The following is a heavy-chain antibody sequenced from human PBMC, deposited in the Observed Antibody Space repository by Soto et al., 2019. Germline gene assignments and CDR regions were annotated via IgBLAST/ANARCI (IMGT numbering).Heavy chain of an antibody. CDR2: ISWNSGSI. CDR3: AKESSGGEDYYYYMDV. J-gene: IGHJ6*03. Sequence: GGSLRLSCAASGFTFDDYAMHWVRQAPGKGLEWVSGISWNSGSIGYADSVKDRFTISRDNAKNSLYLQMNSLRAEDTALYYCAKESSGGEDYYYYMDVWGKGTTVTVAS. V-gene: IGHV3-9*01. CDR1: GFTFDDYA. D-gene: IGHD6-19*01.